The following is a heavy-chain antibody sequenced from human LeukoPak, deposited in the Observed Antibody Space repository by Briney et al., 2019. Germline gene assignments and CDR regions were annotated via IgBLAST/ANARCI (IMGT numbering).Heavy chain of an antibody. J-gene: IGHJ4*02. CDR2: IKSKTDGGTT. CDR1: GFTFSNAW. Sequence: GGSLRLSCAASGFTFSNAWMSWVRQAPGKGLEWVGRIKSKTDGGTTDYAAPVKGRFTISRDDSKNTLYLQMNSLKTEDTAVYYCTTDPPPKGDSRDQDYFDYWGQGTLVTVSS. V-gene: IGHV3-15*01. CDR3: TTDPPPKGDSRDQDYFDY. D-gene: IGHD2-21*01.